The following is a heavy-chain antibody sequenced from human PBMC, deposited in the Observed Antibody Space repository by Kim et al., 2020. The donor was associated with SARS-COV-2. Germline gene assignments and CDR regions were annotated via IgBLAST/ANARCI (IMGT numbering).Heavy chain of an antibody. CDR3: ARERTYHYGSIGYSDFD. V-gene: IGHV3-30-3*01. CDR2: MSNNGNNK. CDR1: GFTFRGVG. Sequence: GGSGRLSWAASGFTFRGVGMSGVGGAPGKGLEWVSVMSNNGNNKFYAGSVKGRFTISRDNSNNTLFLEMNGLRPEDTAMYYCARERTYHYGSIGYSDFD. D-gene: IGHD3-22*01. J-gene: IGHJ4*01.